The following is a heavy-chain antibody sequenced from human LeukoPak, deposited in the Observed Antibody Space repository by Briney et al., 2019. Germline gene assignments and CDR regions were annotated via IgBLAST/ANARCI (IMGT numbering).Heavy chain of an antibody. CDR2: ISAYNGNT. D-gene: IGHD3-3*01. Sequence: GGSLRLSCAASGFTFTSYGISWVRQAPGQGLEWMGWISAYNGNTNYAQKLQGRVTMTTDTSTSTAYMELRSLRSDDTAVYYCARVLYYDLWSGYLPRPRVLDYWGQGTLVTVSS. CDR3: ARVLYYDLWSGYLPRPRVLDY. J-gene: IGHJ4*02. V-gene: IGHV1-18*01. CDR1: GFTFTSYG.